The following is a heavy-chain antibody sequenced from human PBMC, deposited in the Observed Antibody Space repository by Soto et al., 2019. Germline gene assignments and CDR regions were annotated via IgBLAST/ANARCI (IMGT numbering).Heavy chain of an antibody. Sequence: HSATNPLTCCVFGGNIGAYYWSLIRQPAGGGLEWIGRIYTTGSTNYNPSLKSRVTISLDTSRNQFSLKLSSVTAADTAVYYCAREGGYFDSSGSGLYHYHGADFWGQGTTVTVSS. V-gene: IGHV4-4*07. D-gene: IGHD3-22*01. J-gene: IGHJ6*02. CDR1: GGNIGAYY. CDR3: AREGGYFDSSGSGLYHYHGADF. CDR2: IYTTGST.